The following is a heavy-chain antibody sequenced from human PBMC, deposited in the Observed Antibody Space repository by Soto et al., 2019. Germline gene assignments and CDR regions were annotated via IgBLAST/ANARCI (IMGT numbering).Heavy chain of an antibody. D-gene: IGHD3-3*01. J-gene: IGHJ4*02. Sequence: GESLKISCKGSRYSFTSYWIGWVRQMPGKGLEWMGIIYPGDSDTRYSPSFQGQVTISADKSISTAYLQWSSLKASDTAMYYCARRQDYDFWSGAWYFDYWGQGTLVTVSS. CDR1: RYSFTSYW. CDR2: IYPGDSDT. V-gene: IGHV5-51*01. CDR3: ARRQDYDFWSGAWYFDY.